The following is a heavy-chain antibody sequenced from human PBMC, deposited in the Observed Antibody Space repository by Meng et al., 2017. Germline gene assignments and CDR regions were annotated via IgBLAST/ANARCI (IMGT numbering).Heavy chain of an antibody. CDR2: IDPKSGDT. Sequence: ASVKVSCKPSGYNFPDYWLHWVRRAPGQGLEWMGRIDPKSGDTHYAQRFQGRVTMTGDTSISTAYMELSGLRSDDTAMYYCARDPYYYDSSGRGNYFDYWGQGTLVTVSS. CDR1: GYNFPDYW. CDR3: ARDPYYYDSSGRGNYFDY. D-gene: IGHD3-22*01. V-gene: IGHV1-2*06. J-gene: IGHJ4*02.